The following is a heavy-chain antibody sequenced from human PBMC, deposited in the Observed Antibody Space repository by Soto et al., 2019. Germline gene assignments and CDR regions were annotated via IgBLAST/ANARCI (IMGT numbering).Heavy chain of an antibody. D-gene: IGHD2-8*01. CDR2: IVPLFGTE. CDR1: GVTLTRYA. CDR3: ARDGSNCTDGICFHYFDY. J-gene: IGHJ4*02. Sequence: ASVKVSCKASGVTLTRYAVSWVWQAPGQGPEWMGRIVPLFGTEKSAQKFQGRIKMAADKSTNTAYLELTSLTSEDTAVYFCARDGSNCTDGICFHYFDYWGQGTLVTVSS. V-gene: IGHV1-69*06.